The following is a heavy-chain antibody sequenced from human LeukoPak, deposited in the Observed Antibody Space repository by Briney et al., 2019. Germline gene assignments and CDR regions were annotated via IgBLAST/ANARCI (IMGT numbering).Heavy chain of an antibody. CDR2: INPNSGGT. D-gene: IGHD3-10*01. CDR1: GYTFTGYY. CDR3: ARAITMVRGVIIPHGY. V-gene: IGHV1-2*02. J-gene: IGHJ4*02. Sequence: ASVKVSCKTSGYTFTGYYMHWVRQAPGQGLEWMGWINPNSGGTNYAQKFQGRVTMTRDTSISTAYMELSRLRSDDTAVYYCARAITMVRGVIIPHGYWGQGTLVTVSS.